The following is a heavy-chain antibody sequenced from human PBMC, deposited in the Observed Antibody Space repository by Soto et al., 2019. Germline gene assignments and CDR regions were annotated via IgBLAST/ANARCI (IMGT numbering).Heavy chain of an antibody. CDR1: GGSISSGGYY. Sequence: SETLSLTCTVSGGSISSGGYYWSWIRQHPGKGLEWIGYIYYSGSTYYNPSLKSRVTISVDTSKNQFSLKLSSVTAADTAVYYCARAQYDYGDYWWFDPWGQGTLVTVSS. D-gene: IGHD4-17*01. J-gene: IGHJ5*02. CDR2: IYYSGST. CDR3: ARAQYDYGDYWWFDP. V-gene: IGHV4-31*03.